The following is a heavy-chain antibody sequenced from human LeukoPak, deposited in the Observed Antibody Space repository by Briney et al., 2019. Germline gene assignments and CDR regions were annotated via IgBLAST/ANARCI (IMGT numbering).Heavy chain of an antibody. D-gene: IGHD4-23*01. Sequence: PAGSLSLSCAASGFTFSSYAMSWVRQAPGKGLEWVSVISGGGGSTSYADSVKGRFTISRDNSKNTMYLQMNSLRAEDTALYYCAKDRLSTPTAPRFDPWGQGTQVTVSS. CDR2: ISGGGGST. J-gene: IGHJ5*02. CDR1: GFTFSSYA. CDR3: AKDRLSTPTAPRFDP. V-gene: IGHV3-23*01.